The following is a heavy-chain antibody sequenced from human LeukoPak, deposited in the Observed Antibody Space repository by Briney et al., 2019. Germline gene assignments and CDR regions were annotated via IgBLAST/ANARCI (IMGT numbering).Heavy chain of an antibody. CDR1: GGSISSSSYY. D-gene: IGHD3-10*01. V-gene: IGHV4-39*01. J-gene: IGHJ5*02. Sequence: SETLSLTCTVSGGSISSSSYYWGWIRQPPGKGLEWIGSIYYSGSTYYNPSLKSRVTISVDTSKNQFSLKLSSATAADTAVYYCASSAVRLNWFDPWGQGTLVTVSS. CDR2: IYYSGST. CDR3: ASSAVRLNWFDP.